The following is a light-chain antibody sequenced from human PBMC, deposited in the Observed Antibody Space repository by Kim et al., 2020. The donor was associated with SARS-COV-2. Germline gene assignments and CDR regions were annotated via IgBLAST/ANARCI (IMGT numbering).Light chain of an antibody. V-gene: IGLV10-54*01. CDR1: STNVGNEC. J-gene: IGLJ3*02. Sequence: QTAKLTCTGGSTNVGNECAAWLQQHPGHPPKLLSYRNNNRPSGISERFSASRSGNTASLAITGLQPEDEADYYCSAWDSSLSAWVFGGGTQLTVL. CDR2: RNN. CDR3: SAWDSSLSAWV.